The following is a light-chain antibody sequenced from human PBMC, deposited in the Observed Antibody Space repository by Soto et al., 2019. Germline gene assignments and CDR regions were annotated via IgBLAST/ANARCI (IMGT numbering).Light chain of an antibody. CDR2: GAS. Sequence: EKVMTQSPATLSVSPGERATLSCRASQSVYSSLAWYQQKPGQAPRLLIYGASTRATGIPARFSGSGSGTEFTLTISRLQSEDFAVYYCQQYNNWPQTFGQGTKVDIK. V-gene: IGKV3-15*01. J-gene: IGKJ1*01. CDR3: QQYNNWPQT. CDR1: QSVYSS.